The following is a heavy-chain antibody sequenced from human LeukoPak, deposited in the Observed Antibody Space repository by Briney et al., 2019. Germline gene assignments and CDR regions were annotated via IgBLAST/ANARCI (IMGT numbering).Heavy chain of an antibody. J-gene: IGHJ4*02. CDR2: INHSGST. D-gene: IGHD1-1*01. CDR1: GGSFSGYY. V-gene: IGHV4-34*01. Sequence: SETLSLTCAAYGGSFSGYYWSWIRQPPGKGLEWIGEINHSGSTNYSPSLKSRVTISVDTSKNQFSLKLSSVTAADTAVYYCARRKLERGEIDYWGQGTLVTVSS. CDR3: ARRKLERGEIDY.